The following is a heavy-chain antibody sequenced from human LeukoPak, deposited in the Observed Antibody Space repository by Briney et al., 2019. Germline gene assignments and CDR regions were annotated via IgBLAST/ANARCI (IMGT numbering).Heavy chain of an antibody. Sequence: PGGSLRLSCAASGFTFSSYSMNWVRQAPGKGLEWVSSISSSSSYIYYADSVKGRFTISRDNAKNSLYLQMNSLRAEDTAVYYCARDPGESGYSYGYVVEVGGGAFDIWGQGTMVTVSS. J-gene: IGHJ3*02. V-gene: IGHV3-21*01. D-gene: IGHD5-18*01. CDR1: GFTFSSYS. CDR3: ARDPGESGYSYGYVVEVGGGAFDI. CDR2: ISSSSSYI.